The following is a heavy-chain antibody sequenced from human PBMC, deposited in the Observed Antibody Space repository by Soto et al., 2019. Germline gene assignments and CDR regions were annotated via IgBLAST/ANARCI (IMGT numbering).Heavy chain of an antibody. Sequence: GGSLRLSCVGSGFTFGNYAMSWVRQAPGKGLEWVSSITGIDGRTYYEDSVKGRFTISRDNPKNTLYLQMNNLRAEDTAMFYCAKDRGPYCSGGICYPPSWFDPWGQGTQVTVSS. CDR3: AKDRGPYCSGGICYPPSWFDP. J-gene: IGHJ5*02. CDR2: ITGIDGRT. D-gene: IGHD2-15*01. CDR1: GFTFGNYA. V-gene: IGHV3-23*01.